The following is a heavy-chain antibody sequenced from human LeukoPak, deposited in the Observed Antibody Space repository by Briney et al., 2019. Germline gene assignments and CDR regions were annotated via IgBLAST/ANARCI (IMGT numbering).Heavy chain of an antibody. D-gene: IGHD3-16*02. CDR3: ARLEKDYVWGSYRKKEYYYYMDV. CDR1: GGSISSGSYY. J-gene: IGHJ6*03. Sequence: PSQTLSLTCTVSGGSISSGSYYWSWIRQPAGKGLEWIGRIYTSGSTNYNPSLKSRVTISVDTSKNQFPLKLSSVTAADTAVYYCARLEKDYVWGSYRKKEYYYYMDVWGKGTTVTISS. V-gene: IGHV4-61*02. CDR2: IYTSGST.